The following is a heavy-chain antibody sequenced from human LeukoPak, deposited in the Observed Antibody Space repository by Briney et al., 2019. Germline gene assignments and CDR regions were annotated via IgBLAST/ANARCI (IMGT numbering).Heavy chain of an antibody. CDR2: IYYSGST. D-gene: IGHD6-19*01. Sequence: SETLSLTCAVYGGSFSGYYWSWIRQHPGKGLEWIGYIYYSGSTYYNPSLKSRVTISVDTSKNQFSLKLSSVTAADTAVYYCARDRGSSGWYNNYYYGMDVWGQGTTVTVSS. CDR1: GGSFSGYY. V-gene: IGHV4-31*11. J-gene: IGHJ6*02. CDR3: ARDRGSSGWYNNYYYGMDV.